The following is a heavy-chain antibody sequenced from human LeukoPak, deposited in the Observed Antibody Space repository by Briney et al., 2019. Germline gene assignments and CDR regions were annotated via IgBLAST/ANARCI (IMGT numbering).Heavy chain of an antibody. D-gene: IGHD3-22*01. CDR1: GFTFSNYN. Sequence: PGGSLRLSCAASGFTFSNYNINWVRQAPGKGLDWVSSISSSSNYIYYADSVKGRFTIYRDNAKNSLYLQMNSLRAEDTAVYYCARGHYDSSGLCDYWGQGTLVTVSS. CDR2: ISSSSNYI. V-gene: IGHV3-21*01. CDR3: ARGHYDSSGLCDY. J-gene: IGHJ4*02.